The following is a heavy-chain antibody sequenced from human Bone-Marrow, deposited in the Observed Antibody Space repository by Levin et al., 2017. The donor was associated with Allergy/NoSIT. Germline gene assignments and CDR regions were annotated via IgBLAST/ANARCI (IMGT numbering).Heavy chain of an antibody. CDR1: GGSITSGAYY. Sequence: SQTLSLTCTVSGGSITSGAYYWTWIRQHPGKGLEWIGFIYYSGNTYYNPSLKSRVTISTDTSKNQFSLRLTSVTAADTAVYYCAILKAGYWYFDLWGRGTLVTVSS. V-gene: IGHV4-31*03. CDR3: AILKAGYWYFDL. CDR2: IYYSGNT. J-gene: IGHJ2*01.